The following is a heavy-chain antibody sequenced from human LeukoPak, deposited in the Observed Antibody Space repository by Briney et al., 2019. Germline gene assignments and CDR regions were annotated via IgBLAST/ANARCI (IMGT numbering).Heavy chain of an antibody. CDR3: ARADTAMVI. D-gene: IGHD5-18*01. J-gene: IGHJ4*02. CDR1: GFTFSSYE. V-gene: IGHV3-48*03. CDR2: ISSSGTTI. Sequence: PGGSLRLSCAASGFTFSSYEMNWVRQAPGKGLEWVSYISSSGTTIYYADSLKGRFTISRDNAKNSVYLQMISLRVEDTAVYYCARADTAMVIWGQGTLVTVSS.